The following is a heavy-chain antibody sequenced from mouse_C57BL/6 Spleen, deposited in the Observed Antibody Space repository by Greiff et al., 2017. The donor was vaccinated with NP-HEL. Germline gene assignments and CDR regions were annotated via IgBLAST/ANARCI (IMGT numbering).Heavy chain of an antibody. Sequence: VQLQQSGAELVRPGASVKLSCKASGYTFTDYYINWVKQRPGQGLEWIARIYPGSGNTYYNEKFKGKATLTAEKSSSTAYMQLSSLTSEDSAVYFCAREDRYYYGSSYWYFDVWGTGTTVTVSS. CDR1: GYTFTDYY. CDR3: AREDRYYYGSSYWYFDV. CDR2: IYPGSGNT. V-gene: IGHV1-76*01. J-gene: IGHJ1*03. D-gene: IGHD1-1*01.